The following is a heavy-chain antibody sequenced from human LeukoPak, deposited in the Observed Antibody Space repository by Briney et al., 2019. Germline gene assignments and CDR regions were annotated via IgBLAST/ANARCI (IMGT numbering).Heavy chain of an antibody. CDR3: VRPLDF. CDR2: ISGSDRSI. J-gene: IGHJ4*02. CDR1: GFTLSSYD. Sequence: SGGSLRLSCAASGFTLSSYDMNWVRQAPGKGLEWVSLISGSDRSIYYADSVKGRFTISRDRAKNSLFLQMNSLRAEDTAVYFCVRPLDFWGQGTLVTVSS. V-gene: IGHV3-48*03.